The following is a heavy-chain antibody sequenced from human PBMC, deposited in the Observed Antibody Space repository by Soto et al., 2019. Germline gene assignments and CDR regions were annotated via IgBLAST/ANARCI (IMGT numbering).Heavy chain of an antibody. J-gene: IGHJ4*02. V-gene: IGHV3-30-3*01. D-gene: IGHD4-17*01. Sequence: VASGGGVVQPGGSLRLSCTASGFIFRSFVMHWVRQAPGKGLEWVALISNDGYNQNYADSVKGRFTISRDNSKKTLYVQMNSLRSEDTALYFCARGTTYGHFDFWGQGTLVIVSS. CDR2: ISNDGYNQ. CDR1: GFIFRSFV. CDR3: ARGTTYGHFDF.